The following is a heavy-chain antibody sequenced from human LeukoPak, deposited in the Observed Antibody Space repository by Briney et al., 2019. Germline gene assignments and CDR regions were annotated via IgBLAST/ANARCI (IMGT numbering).Heavy chain of an antibody. CDR1: GFTFSSYW. Sequence: PGGSLRLSCAASGFTFSSYWMSWVRQAPGKGLEWVANIKQDGSEKYYVDSVKGRFTISRDNAKNSLYLQMNSLRAEDTAVYYCARDRGGSYISFDYWGQGTLVTVSS. D-gene: IGHD1-26*01. V-gene: IGHV3-7*01. CDR3: ARDRGGSYISFDY. J-gene: IGHJ4*02. CDR2: IKQDGSEK.